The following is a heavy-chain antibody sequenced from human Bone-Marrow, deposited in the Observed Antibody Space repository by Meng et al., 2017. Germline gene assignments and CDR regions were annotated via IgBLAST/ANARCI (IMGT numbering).Heavy chain of an antibody. V-gene: IGHV3-30*03. CDR3: ARDAKHNFDC. CDR1: GFTFSRCT. Sequence: QVQLVESGGGVVQPGRSLRLSCAASGFTFSRCTMHWVRRGPGKGLEWVTILSFDGSNKYFTDSLTDSVKGRFTISRDNSKNTVHLQMNSLRAEDTAVYYCARDAKHNFDCWGQGTLVTVSS. J-gene: IGHJ4*02. CDR2: LSFDGSNK.